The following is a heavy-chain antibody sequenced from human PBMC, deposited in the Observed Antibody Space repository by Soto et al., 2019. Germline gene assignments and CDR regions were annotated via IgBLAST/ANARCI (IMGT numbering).Heavy chain of an antibody. Sequence: QVPLVESGGGLVKPGGSLRLSCAASGFSFSDYYMSWIRQAPGMGLEWVSYISKSGSSKNYADSVRGRFTISRDNAKNSLYLQMNSLRAEDTAVYYCARHAAASGWFDPWGQGTLVTASS. J-gene: IGHJ5*02. CDR3: ARHAAASGWFDP. CDR2: ISKSGSSK. CDR1: GFSFSDYY. D-gene: IGHD2-2*01. V-gene: IGHV3-11*05.